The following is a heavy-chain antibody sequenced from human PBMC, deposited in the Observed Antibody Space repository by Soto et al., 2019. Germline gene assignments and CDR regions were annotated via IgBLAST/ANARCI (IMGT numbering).Heavy chain of an antibody. CDR2: ISSSSSYI. J-gene: IGHJ2*01. D-gene: IGHD1-26*01. CDR3: ARGGRGFRSHWYFDF. CDR1: GFTFSSYS. V-gene: IGHV3-21*01. Sequence: EVQLVESGGGLVKPGGSLRLSCAASGFTFSSYSMNWVRQAPGKGLEWVSSISSSSSYIYYADSVKGRFTISRDNAKNSLYLQMNSLRAEDTAVYYCARGGRGFRSHWYFDFWGRGTLVTVSS.